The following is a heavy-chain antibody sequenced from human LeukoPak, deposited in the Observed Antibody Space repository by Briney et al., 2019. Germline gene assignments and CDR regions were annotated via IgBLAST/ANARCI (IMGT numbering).Heavy chain of an antibody. J-gene: IGHJ3*02. Sequence: RPGGPLRLSCAASGFTVSSNYMSWVRQAPGKGLEWVSVIYSGGSTYYADSVKGRFTISRDNSKNTLYLQMNSLRAEDTAVYYCAREATYYDILTGYYKGAFDIWGQGTMVTVSS. D-gene: IGHD3-9*01. CDR1: GFTVSSNY. CDR3: AREATYYDILTGYYKGAFDI. V-gene: IGHV3-53*01. CDR2: IYSGGST.